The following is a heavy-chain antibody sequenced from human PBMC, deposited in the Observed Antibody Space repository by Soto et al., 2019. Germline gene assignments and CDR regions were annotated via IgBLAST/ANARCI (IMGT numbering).Heavy chain of an antibody. CDR3: ARDSCTNGVCYTYYFDY. Sequence: QVQLVESGGGVVQPGRSLRLSCAASGFTFSSYAMHWVRQAPGKGLEWVAVISYDGSNKYYADSVKGRFTISRDNSKNTLYLQMNSLRAEDTAVYYCARDSCTNGVCYTYYFDYWGQGTLVTVSS. CDR2: ISYDGSNK. CDR1: GFTFSSYA. V-gene: IGHV3-30-3*01. J-gene: IGHJ4*02. D-gene: IGHD2-8*01.